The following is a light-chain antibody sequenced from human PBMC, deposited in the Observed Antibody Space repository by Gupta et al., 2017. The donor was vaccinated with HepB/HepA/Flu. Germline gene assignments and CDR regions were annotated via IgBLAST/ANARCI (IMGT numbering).Light chain of an antibody. CDR2: QDR. CDR3: QAWDSSTVV. CDR1: KLGDKY. V-gene: IGLV3-1*01. J-gene: IGLJ2*01. Sequence: SYELTQPPSVSVSPGPTATITCSGDKLGDKYACWYQQKPGQSPVVVIYQDRKRPSGIPERFSGSNSGNTATLTISGTQAMDEADYYCQAWDSSTVVFGGGTKLTVL.